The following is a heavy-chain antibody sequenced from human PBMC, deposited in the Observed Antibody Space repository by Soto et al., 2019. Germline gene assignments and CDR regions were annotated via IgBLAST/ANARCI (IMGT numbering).Heavy chain of an antibody. Sequence: ASVKVSCKATGYNFMPYGVNWVRQAPGQGREWMGWISPWKGNTNYAQSFQGRVTMTPDTSTSTDYMYLRRLTSDDTAVCDCARDLDPSGSYYTDYWGPGTLVTVSS. CDR2: ISPWKGNT. J-gene: IGHJ4*02. D-gene: IGHD3-10*01. CDR3: ARDLDPSGSYYTDY. CDR1: GYNFMPYG. V-gene: IGHV1-18*04.